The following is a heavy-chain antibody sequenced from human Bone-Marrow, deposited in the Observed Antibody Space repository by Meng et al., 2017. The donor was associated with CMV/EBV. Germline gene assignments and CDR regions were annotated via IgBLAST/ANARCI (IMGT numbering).Heavy chain of an antibody. D-gene: IGHD3-10*01. J-gene: IGHJ4*02. CDR3: ARDLPYYGSGSRPPLDY. CDR2: IKQDGSEK. V-gene: IGHV3-7*01. Sequence: GESLKISCAASGFTFSRYWMSWVRQAPGKGLEWVANIKQDGSEKYYVDSVKGRFTISRDNAKNSLYLQMNSLRAEDTAVYYCARDLPYYGSGSRPPLDYWGQGTLVTFSS. CDR1: GFTFSRYW.